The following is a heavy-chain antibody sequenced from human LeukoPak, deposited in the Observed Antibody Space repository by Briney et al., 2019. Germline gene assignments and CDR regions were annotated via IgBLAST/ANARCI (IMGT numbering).Heavy chain of an antibody. CDR2: VHLSGAT. J-gene: IGHJ4*02. CDR3: TRESGAFSPFGF. V-gene: IGHV4-39*07. Sequence: PSETLSLTCTVSGDSISSSYYYWGWIRQPPGKGLEWIGEVHLSGATNYNPSLESRVSMSIDKPKNHLSLEVTSVTAADTAIYYCTRESGAFSPFGFWGQGTLLTVSS. D-gene: IGHD1-26*01. CDR1: GDSISSSYYY.